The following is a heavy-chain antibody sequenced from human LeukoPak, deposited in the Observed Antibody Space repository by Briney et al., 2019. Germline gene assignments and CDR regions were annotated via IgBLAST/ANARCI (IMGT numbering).Heavy chain of an antibody. Sequence: SGGSLRLSCAASGFIFNNYAMSWVRQAPGKGLEWVSAISGSGGSTYYADSVKGRFTISRDNPRNTLDLQMNSLRVKDTAVYYCARGSSSWYADWGQGTRVTVSS. D-gene: IGHD6-13*01. CDR1: GFIFNNYA. J-gene: IGHJ4*02. CDR2: ISGSGGST. CDR3: ARGSSSWYAD. V-gene: IGHV3-23*01.